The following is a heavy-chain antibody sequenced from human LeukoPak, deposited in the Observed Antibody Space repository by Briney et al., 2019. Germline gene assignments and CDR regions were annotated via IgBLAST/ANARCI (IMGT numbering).Heavy chain of an antibody. CDR1: GFTFSSYA. Sequence: GGSLRLSCAASGFTFSSYAMSWVRQAPGKGLEWVSAISGSGGSTYYADSVKGRFTISRDNSKNTLYLQMNSLRAEDTAVYYCAKTGTLGGQLLYRSDAFDIWGQGTMVTVSS. CDR2: ISGSGGST. V-gene: IGHV3-23*01. J-gene: IGHJ3*02. CDR3: AKTGTLGGQLLYRSDAFDI. D-gene: IGHD2-2*02.